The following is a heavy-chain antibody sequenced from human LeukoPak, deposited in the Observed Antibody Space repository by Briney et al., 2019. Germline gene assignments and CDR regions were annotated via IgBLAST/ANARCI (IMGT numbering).Heavy chain of an antibody. CDR3: AILVVAATFDY. Sequence: GASVKVSCKASGYTFTGYYMHWVRRAPGQGLEWMGWINPNSGGTNYAQKFQGRVTITRDTSISTAYMELSRLRSDDTAVYYCAILVVAATFDYWGQGTLVTVSS. D-gene: IGHD2-15*01. CDR2: INPNSGGT. CDR1: GYTFTGYY. V-gene: IGHV1-2*02. J-gene: IGHJ4*02.